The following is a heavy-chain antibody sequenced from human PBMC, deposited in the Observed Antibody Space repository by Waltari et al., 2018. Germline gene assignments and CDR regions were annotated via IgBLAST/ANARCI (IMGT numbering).Heavy chain of an antibody. Sequence: RWSGVPQPPVKGLDWIAQVHHSGISNYNPPVACRTTRSLDTSTSLFSLKMTSAPAADTAPDYCPRDRRRGLYLDSWGQGTLVTVS. J-gene: IGHJ4*02. V-gene: IGHV4-4*02. CDR3: PRDRRRGLYLDS. CDR2: VHHSGIS. CDR1: R.